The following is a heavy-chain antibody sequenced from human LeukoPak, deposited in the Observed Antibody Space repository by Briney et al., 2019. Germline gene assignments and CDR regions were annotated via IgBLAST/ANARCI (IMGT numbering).Heavy chain of an antibody. CDR1: GFTFSDYA. D-gene: IGHD3-22*01. CDR3: ARVLNYYDSSGYYFSY. CDR2: ISYDGSNK. J-gene: IGHJ4*02. Sequence: PGGSLRLSCAASGFTFSDYAMHWVRQAPGKGLEWVAVISYDGSNKYYADSVKGRFTISRDNSKNTLYLQMNSLRAEDTAVYYCARVLNYYDSSGYYFSYWGQGTLVTVSS. V-gene: IGHV3-30-3*01.